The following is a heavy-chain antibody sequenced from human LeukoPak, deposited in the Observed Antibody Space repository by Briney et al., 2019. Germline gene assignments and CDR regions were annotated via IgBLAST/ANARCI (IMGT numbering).Heavy chain of an antibody. Sequence: PSETLSLTCAVYGGSFSGYYWSWIRQPPGKGLEWIGEINHSGSTNYNPSLESRVTISVDTSKNQFSLKLSSVTAADTAVYYCARLPYYYGSGSYYRGFDYWGQGTLVTVSS. J-gene: IGHJ4*02. D-gene: IGHD3-10*01. CDR2: INHSGST. CDR1: GGSFSGYY. CDR3: ARLPYYYGSGSYYRGFDY. V-gene: IGHV4-34*01.